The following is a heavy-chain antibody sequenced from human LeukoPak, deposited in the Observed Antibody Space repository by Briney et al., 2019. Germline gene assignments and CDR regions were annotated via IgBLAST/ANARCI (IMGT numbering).Heavy chain of an antibody. CDR1: GFIFSNYW. CDR3: AEGTSSSLGQ. J-gene: IGHJ4*02. CDR2: INTDGSTT. V-gene: IGHV3-74*01. Sequence: GGSLRLSCAASGFIFSNYWMHWVRQVPGKGLVWVSRINTDGSTTSYADSLKGRFTISRDNAKNMVYLQMSSLRAEDTAVYYCAEGTSSSLGQWGQGTLVTVSS. D-gene: IGHD6-6*01.